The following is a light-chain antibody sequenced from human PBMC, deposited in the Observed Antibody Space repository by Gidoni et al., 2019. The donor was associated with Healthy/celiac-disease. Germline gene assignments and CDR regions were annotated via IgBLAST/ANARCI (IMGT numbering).Light chain of an antibody. CDR2: DVS. CDR3: SSYTSSSPVV. J-gene: IGLJ2*01. V-gene: IGLV2-14*01. Sequence: QSALTHPPSVSGSPGQSLPISCTGTSSDVGGYNYVSWYQQHPGKAPKLMIYDVSNRPSGVSNRFAGSKSGNTASLTISGLQAEDEADYYCSSYTSSSPVVFGGGTKLTVL. CDR1: SSDVGGYNY.